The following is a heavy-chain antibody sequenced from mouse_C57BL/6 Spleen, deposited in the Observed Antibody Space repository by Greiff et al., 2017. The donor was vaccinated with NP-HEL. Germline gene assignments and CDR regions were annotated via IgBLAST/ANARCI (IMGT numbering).Heavy chain of an antibody. D-gene: IGHD1-1*01. CDR1: GYTFTSYW. J-gene: IGHJ2*01. Sequence: VQLQQSGAELVKPGASVKLSCKASGYTFTSYWMHWVKQRPGQGLEWIGYINPSSGYTKYNQKFKDKATLTVDKSSSTTYLQMSSLTYEDSEVYDCARSSRSYDFDYWGQGTTLTVSS. CDR2: INPSSGYT. CDR3: ARSSRSYDFDY. V-gene: IGHV1-7*01.